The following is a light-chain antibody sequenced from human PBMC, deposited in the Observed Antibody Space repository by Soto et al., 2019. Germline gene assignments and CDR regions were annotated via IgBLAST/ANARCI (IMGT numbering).Light chain of an antibody. CDR2: VAS. Sequence: EIVLTQSPGTLSLSPGERATLSCSASQSVSSSYLAWYQQKPGQAPRLLIYVASSRATGIPDRFSGSGSGTDFTLTISRLEPEDFAVYYCQQYGSSLTCTFGQGTKVEIK. J-gene: IGKJ1*01. CDR3: QQYGSSLTCT. CDR1: QSVSSSY. V-gene: IGKV3-20*01.